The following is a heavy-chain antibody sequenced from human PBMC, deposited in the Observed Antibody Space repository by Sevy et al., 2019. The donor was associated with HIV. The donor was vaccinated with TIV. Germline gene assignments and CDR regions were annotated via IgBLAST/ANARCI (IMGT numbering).Heavy chain of an antibody. Sequence: SETLSLTCTVSGGSVSSGSYYWSWIRQPAGKGLEWIGYIYYSGSTNYNPSLKSRVTISVDTSKNQFSLKLSSVTAADTAVYYCARGDYYYYYMDVWGKGTTVTVSS. J-gene: IGHJ6*03. CDR1: GGSVSSGSYY. CDR3: ARGDYYYYYMDV. V-gene: IGHV4-61*01. CDR2: IYYSGST.